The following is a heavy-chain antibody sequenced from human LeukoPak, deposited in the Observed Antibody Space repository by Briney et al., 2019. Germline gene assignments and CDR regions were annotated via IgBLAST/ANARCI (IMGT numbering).Heavy chain of an antibody. CDR3: ARVLMYYGSGSYPPSYYFDY. CDR2: IYYSGST. D-gene: IGHD3-10*01. CDR1: GGSISSYY. J-gene: IGHJ4*02. Sequence: SETLSLTCTVSGGSISSYYWSWIRQPPGKGLEWIGYIYYSGSTNYNPSLKSRVTISVDTSKNQFSLKLSSVTAADTAVYYCARVLMYYGSGSYPPSYYFDYWGQGTLVTVSS. V-gene: IGHV4-59*01.